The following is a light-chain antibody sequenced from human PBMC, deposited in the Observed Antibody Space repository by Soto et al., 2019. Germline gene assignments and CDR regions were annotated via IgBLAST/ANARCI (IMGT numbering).Light chain of an antibody. J-gene: IGLJ1*01. V-gene: IGLV1-47*01. CDR3: ATWDDSLSGFYV. CDR1: SSNIGSNY. Sequence: QLVLTQPPSASGTPGQRVTISCSGSSSNIGSNYVYWYQQLPGTAPRLLIYRNSQRPSGVPDRFSGSKSGTSASLAISGLRSEDEADYYCATWDDSLSGFYVFGTGTKLTVL. CDR2: RNS.